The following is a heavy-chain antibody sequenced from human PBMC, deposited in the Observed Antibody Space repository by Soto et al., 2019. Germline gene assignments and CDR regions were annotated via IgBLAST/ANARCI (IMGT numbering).Heavy chain of an antibody. CDR1: GGSFSGYY. CDR3: ARTRLNIGNWFDA. CDR2: INISGST. J-gene: IGHJ5*02. Sequence: SETLSLTCAVYGGSFSGYYWSWVRQPAGKGLEWIGRINISGSTNYNPSLKSRVTMSVDTSRYQFALKLSSVTAADTAVYYCARTRLNIGNWFDAWGQGTLVTVSS. D-gene: IGHD5-12*01. V-gene: IGHV4-59*10.